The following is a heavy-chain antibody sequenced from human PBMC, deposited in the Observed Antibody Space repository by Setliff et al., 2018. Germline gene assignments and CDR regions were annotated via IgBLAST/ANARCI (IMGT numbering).Heavy chain of an antibody. V-gene: IGHV3-15*01. CDR3: TTPETQGDY. J-gene: IGHJ4*02. CDR2: IKSKTDGGTT. Sequence: LRLSCAASGVTVSDAWMGWVRQTPGEGLDWVGRIKSKTDGGTTDYAAPVKGRFTISRDASKNTLYLQMNSLKTEDTAVYYCTTPETQGDYWGQGTLVTVSS. CDR1: GVTVSDAW.